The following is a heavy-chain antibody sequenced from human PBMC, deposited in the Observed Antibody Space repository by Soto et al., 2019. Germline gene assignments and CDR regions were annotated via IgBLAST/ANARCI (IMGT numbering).Heavy chain of an antibody. V-gene: IGHV4-34*01. CDR2: INHSGST. CDR3: ARGGKQQLVRRRAFDI. J-gene: IGHJ3*02. CDR1: GGSFSGYY. Sequence: SETLSLTCAVYGGSFSGYYWSWIRQPPGKGLEWIGEINHSGSTNYNPSLKSRVTISVDTSKNQFSLKLSSVTAADTAVYYCARGGKQQLVRRRAFDIWGQGTMLTVS. D-gene: IGHD6-13*01.